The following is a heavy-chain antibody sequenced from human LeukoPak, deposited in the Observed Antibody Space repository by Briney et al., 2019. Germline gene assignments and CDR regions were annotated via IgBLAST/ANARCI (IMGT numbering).Heavy chain of an antibody. D-gene: IGHD1-26*01. V-gene: IGHV4-34*01. Sequence: SETLSLTCAVYGGSFSGYYWSWIRQPPGKGLEWIGEINHSGGTNYNPSLKSRVTISVDTSKNQFSLKLSSVTAADTAVYYCARDPRIVGAIYWGQGTLVTVSS. CDR2: INHSGGT. CDR3: ARDPRIVGAIY. CDR1: GGSFSGYY. J-gene: IGHJ4*02.